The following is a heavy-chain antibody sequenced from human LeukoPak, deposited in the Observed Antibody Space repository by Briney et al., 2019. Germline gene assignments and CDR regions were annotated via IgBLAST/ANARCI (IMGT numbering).Heavy chain of an antibody. J-gene: IGHJ4*02. V-gene: IGHV3-21*01. Sequence: GGSLRLSCAASGFTFSNYSMNWVRQAPGKGLEWVASIRSNSSYIYYADSVKGRFTISKDKAKNSLYLQMNSLSAEDTAVYYCARTVRRGYDYWGQGTLVTVSS. CDR1: GFTFSNYS. CDR3: ARTVRRGYDY. D-gene: IGHD3-22*01. CDR2: IRSNSSYI.